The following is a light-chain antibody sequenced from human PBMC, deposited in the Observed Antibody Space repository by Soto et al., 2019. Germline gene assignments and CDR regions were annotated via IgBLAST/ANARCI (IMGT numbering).Light chain of an antibody. V-gene: IGLV2-23*01. CDR3: CSYAGSSTWV. J-gene: IGLJ3*02. CDR1: SSDVGSYNF. Sequence: QSALTQPASVSGSPGQSITISCTGSSSDVGSYNFVSWHQQHPGKAPKLMIYEGSKRPSGVSNRFSGSKSGNTASLTISGLQDEDEADYYCCSYAGSSTWVFGGGTKVTVL. CDR2: EGS.